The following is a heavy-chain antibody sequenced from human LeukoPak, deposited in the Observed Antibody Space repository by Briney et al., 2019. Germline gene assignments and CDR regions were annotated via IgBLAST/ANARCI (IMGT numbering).Heavy chain of an antibody. CDR2: IYYSGST. CDR1: GGSISSYY. D-gene: IGHD6-19*01. V-gene: IGHV4-59*01. Sequence: SETLSLTCTVSGGSISSYYWSWIRQPPGKGLEWIGYIYYSGSTNYNASLKSRVTISVDTSKNQFSLKLSSVTAADTAVYYCARDRYSSGRCGIYYYYGMDVWGQGTTVTVSS. CDR3: ARDRYSSGRCGIYYYYGMDV. J-gene: IGHJ6*02.